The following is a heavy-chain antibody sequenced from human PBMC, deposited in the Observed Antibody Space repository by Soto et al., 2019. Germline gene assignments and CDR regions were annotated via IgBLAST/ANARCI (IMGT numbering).Heavy chain of an antibody. Sequence: SETLSLTCSVSGASMDGYYWSWIRQTPGQGLEWLGYIYFSGSTRYNPPLKSRLTISLDRSKRHFSMGLSSVTAADTAVYYCARSVATPGTNIDFWGQGTLVTVSS. CDR2: IYFSGST. V-gene: IGHV4-4*09. J-gene: IGHJ4*02. CDR3: ARSVATPGTNIDF. D-gene: IGHD6-13*01. CDR1: GASMDGYY.